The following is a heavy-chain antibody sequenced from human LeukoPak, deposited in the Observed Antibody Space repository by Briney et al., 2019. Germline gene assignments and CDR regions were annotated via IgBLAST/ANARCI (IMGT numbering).Heavy chain of an antibody. CDR2: INPNSGGT. J-gene: IGHJ4*02. V-gene: IGHV1-2*02. Sequence: ASVKVSCKASGYTFTGYYMHWVRQAPGQGLEWMGWINPNSGGTNYAQKFQGRVAMTRDTSISTAYMELSRLRSDDTAVYYCASNNYYGSGRYHYWGQGTLVTVSS. CDR1: GYTFTGYY. D-gene: IGHD3-10*01. CDR3: ASNNYYGSGRYHY.